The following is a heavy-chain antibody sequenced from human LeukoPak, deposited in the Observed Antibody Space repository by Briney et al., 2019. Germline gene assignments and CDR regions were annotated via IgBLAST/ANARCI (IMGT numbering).Heavy chain of an antibody. Sequence: SETLSLTCTVSGGSISSYYWSWIRQPPGKGLEWIGYIFYSGITNYNPSLSLKSRVTISVDTSKNQFSLKLSSVTAADTAVYYCARGPRVAGTHPFDAFDIWGQGTMVTVSS. CDR2: IFYSGIT. J-gene: IGHJ3*02. D-gene: IGHD6-19*01. CDR1: GGSISSYY. CDR3: ARGPRVAGTHPFDAFDI. V-gene: IGHV4-59*08.